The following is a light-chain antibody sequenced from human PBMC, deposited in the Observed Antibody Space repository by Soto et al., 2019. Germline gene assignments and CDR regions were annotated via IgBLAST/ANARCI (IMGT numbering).Light chain of an antibody. CDR3: QKRGLT. Sequence: EIVMTQSPATLSVSPGERATLSCRASQSVSSNLAWYQQKPGQAPRLLIYGASTRATGIPARFSGSGSGTEFTLTISSLQSEDFAVYYCQKRGLTFVGGTRWIS. CDR1: QSVSSN. J-gene: IGKJ4*01. V-gene: IGKV3-15*01. CDR2: GAS.